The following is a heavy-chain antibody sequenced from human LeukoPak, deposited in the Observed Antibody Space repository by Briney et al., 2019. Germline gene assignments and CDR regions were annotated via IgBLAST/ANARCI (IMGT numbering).Heavy chain of an antibody. CDR2: INHSGST. J-gene: IGHJ5*02. Sequence: SETLSLTCAVYGGSFSGYYWSWIRQPPGKGLEWIGEINHSGSTNYNPSLKSRVTISVDTSKNQVSLMLTSMTAADTAFYYCARGRPYNSGVPPWFDPWGQGTLVTVSS. D-gene: IGHD5-12*01. CDR1: GGSFSGYY. CDR3: ARGRPYNSGVPPWFDP. V-gene: IGHV4-34*01.